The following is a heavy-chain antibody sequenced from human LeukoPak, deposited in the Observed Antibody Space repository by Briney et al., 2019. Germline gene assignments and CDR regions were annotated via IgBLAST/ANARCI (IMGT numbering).Heavy chain of an antibody. CDR1: GFTFSSYA. D-gene: IGHD1-26*01. Sequence: PGGSLRLSCAASGFTFSSYAMNWVRQAPGKGLEWVAVIWYDGSNKYYADSVKGRFTISRDNSKNTLYLQMNSLRAEDTAVYYCARDMMMWELQSFDYWGQGTLVTVSS. V-gene: IGHV3-33*01. CDR3: ARDMMMWELQSFDY. CDR2: IWYDGSNK. J-gene: IGHJ4*02.